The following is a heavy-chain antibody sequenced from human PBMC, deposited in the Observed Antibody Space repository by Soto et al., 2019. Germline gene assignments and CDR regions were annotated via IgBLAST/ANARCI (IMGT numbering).Heavy chain of an antibody. CDR2: ISGSGRYT. V-gene: IGHV3-23*01. CDR3: AKEPPSDRMQPDYGMDV. Sequence: GGSLRLSCAASGFTFDSCVMSWVRQAPGKGLEWLSLISGSGRYTDYADSVKGRFTISRDNSKNTLYLQMNSLRVEDTAVYYCAKEPPSDRMQPDYGMDVWGQETTVTVSS. J-gene: IGHJ6*02. D-gene: IGHD3-22*01. CDR1: GFTFDSCV.